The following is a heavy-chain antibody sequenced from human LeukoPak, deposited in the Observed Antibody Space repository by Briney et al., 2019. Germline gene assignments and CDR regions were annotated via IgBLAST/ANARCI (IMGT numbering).Heavy chain of an antibody. CDR1: GYTFTSYD. CDR2: MNPNSGNT. CDR3: ALVTAMVTSYYYMDV. J-gene: IGHJ6*03. Sequence: ASVKVSCKASGYTFTSYDINWVRQATGQGLEWMGWMNPNSGNTGYAQKFQGRATMTRNTSISTAYMELSSLRSEDTAVYYCALVTAMVTSYYYMDVWGKGTTVTVSS. V-gene: IGHV1-8*01. D-gene: IGHD5-18*01.